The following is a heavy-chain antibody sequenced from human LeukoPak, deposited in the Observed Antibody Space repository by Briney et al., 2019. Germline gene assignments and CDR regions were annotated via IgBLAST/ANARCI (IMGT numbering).Heavy chain of an antibody. J-gene: IGHJ6*03. CDR3: TTLSPVYYDSSGDYYMDV. CDR2: IKSKTDGGTT. D-gene: IGHD3-22*01. CDR1: GFTFSSYA. Sequence: GGSLRLSCAASGFTFSSYAMSWVRQAPGKGLEWVGRIKSKTDGGTTDYAAPVKGRFTISRDDSKNTLYLQMNSLKTEDTAVYYCTTLSPVYYDSSGDYYMDVWGKGTTVTNSS. V-gene: IGHV3-15*01.